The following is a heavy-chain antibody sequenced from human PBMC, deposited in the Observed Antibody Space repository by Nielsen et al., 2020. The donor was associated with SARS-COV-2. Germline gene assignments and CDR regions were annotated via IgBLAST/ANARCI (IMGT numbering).Heavy chain of an antibody. D-gene: IGHD3-10*01. CDR2: MNPNSGNT. CDR1: GYTFTSYD. J-gene: IGHJ4*02. CDR3: ARGREYYYGSGSYVFGY. V-gene: IGHV1-8*01. Sequence: ASVKVSCKASGYTFTSYDINWVRQATGQGLEWMGWMNPNSGNTGYAQKFQGRVTMTRNTSISTAYMELSSLRSEDTAVYYCARGREYYYGSGSYVFGYWGQGTLVTVSS.